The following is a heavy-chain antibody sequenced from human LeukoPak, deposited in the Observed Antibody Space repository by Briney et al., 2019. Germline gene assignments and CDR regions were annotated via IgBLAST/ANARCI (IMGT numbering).Heavy chain of an antibody. J-gene: IGHJ4*02. D-gene: IGHD3-10*01. CDR2: IYYSGST. CDR1: GGSISSYY. CDR3: ARQSMARGVIGRFDY. Sequence: SETLSLTCTVSGGSISSYYWSWIRQPPGKGLEWIGYIYYSGSTNYNPSLKSRVTISVDTSKNQFSLKLSSVTAADTAVYYCARQSMARGVIGRFDYWGQGTLVTVSS. V-gene: IGHV4-59*08.